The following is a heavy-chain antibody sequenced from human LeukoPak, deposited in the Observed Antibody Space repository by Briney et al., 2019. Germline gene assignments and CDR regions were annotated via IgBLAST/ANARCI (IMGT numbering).Heavy chain of an antibody. D-gene: IGHD1-7*01. J-gene: IGHJ4*02. CDR3: ARRVAGSGTSYFDR. CDR1: GDSIDSGGYS. CDR2: IHQSGTT. Sequence: SETLSLTCIVSGDSIDSGGYSWSWIRQPPGKALEWTGYIHQSGTTYRNPSLSRRVTMSKDSSKNQFSLNLHSVTAADTAVYYCARRVAGSGTSYFDRWGQGTPVTVSS. V-gene: IGHV4-30-2*01.